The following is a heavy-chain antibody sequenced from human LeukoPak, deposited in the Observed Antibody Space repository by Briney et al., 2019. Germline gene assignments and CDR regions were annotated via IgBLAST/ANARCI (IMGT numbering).Heavy chain of an antibody. J-gene: IGHJ4*02. CDR3: ARVLRDFWSGYYPSYFDY. CDR2: INHSGST. Sequence: SETLSLTCAVYGGSFSGYYWSWIRQPPGKGLEWIGEINHSGSTNYNPSLKSRVTISVDTSKNQFSLKLGSVTAADTAVYYCARVLRDFWSGYYPSYFDYWGQGTLVTVSS. CDR1: GGSFSGYY. D-gene: IGHD3-3*01. V-gene: IGHV4-34*01.